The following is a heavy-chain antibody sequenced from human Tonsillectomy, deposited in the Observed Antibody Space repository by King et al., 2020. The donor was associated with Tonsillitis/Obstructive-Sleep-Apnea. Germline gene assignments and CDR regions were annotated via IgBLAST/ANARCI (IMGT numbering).Heavy chain of an antibody. D-gene: IGHD3-16*01. CDR3: AFSGSYVSPFDY. CDR2: XXXXXXXX. Sequence: QLVQSGAEVKKPXESLXISCXGXGYSFXXYWXSWXRXXPXKGXXXMXXXXXXXXXXXXXXXXXXXVTISXXXXXSXAYLHXXSLKASDTAMYYCAFSGSYVSPFDYWGQGTLVTVSS. J-gene: IGHJ4*02. CDR1: GYSFXXYW. V-gene: IGHV5-10-1*03.